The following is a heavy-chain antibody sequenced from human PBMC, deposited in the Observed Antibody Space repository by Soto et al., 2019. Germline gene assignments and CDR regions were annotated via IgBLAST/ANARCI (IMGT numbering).Heavy chain of an antibody. CDR2: ISSNGGST. V-gene: IGHV3-64D*06. D-gene: IGHD3-3*01. CDR3: VKVPYYDFWSGYPKNAFDI. J-gene: IGHJ3*02. CDR1: GFTFSSYA. Sequence: PGGSLRLSCSASGFTFSSYAMHWVRQAPGKGLEYVSAISSNGGSTYYADSVKGRFTISRDNSKNTLYLQVSSLRAEDTAVYYCVKVPYYDFWSGYPKNAFDIWGQGTMVTVSS.